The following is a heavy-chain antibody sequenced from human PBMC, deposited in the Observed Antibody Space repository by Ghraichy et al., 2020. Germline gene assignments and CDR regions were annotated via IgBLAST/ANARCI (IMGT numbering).Heavy chain of an antibody. D-gene: IGHD6-19*01. V-gene: IGHV5-51*01. CDR1: GYSFTNYW. CDR2: IYPGDSDT. Sequence: GESLNISCKGSGYSFTNYWIGWVRQMPGKGLEWMGIIYPGDSDTRYSPSFQGQVTISADKSISTAYLQWGSLKASDTAIYYCASDVAVAGTFGYWGQGTLVTVSS. J-gene: IGHJ4*02. CDR3: ASDVAVAGTFGY.